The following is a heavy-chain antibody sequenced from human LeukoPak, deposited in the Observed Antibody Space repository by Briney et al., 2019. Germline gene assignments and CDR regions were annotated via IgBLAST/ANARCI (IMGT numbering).Heavy chain of an antibody. D-gene: IGHD1-14*01. CDR1: GASVSRYTYY. Sequence: SETLSLTCTVSGASVSRYTYYWSWIRQPPKKGLEWIGYIYYNGSTNYNPSLKSRVTISVDMSKNQFSLRLSSVTAADTAVYYCARHGTISSESYFDYWGQGALVTVSS. CDR3: ARHGTISSESYFDY. CDR2: IYYNGST. J-gene: IGHJ4*02. V-gene: IGHV4-61*01.